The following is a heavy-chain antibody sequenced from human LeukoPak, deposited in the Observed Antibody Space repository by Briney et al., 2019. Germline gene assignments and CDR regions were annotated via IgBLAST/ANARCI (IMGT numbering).Heavy chain of an antibody. CDR1: GFKFDDYG. CDR2: INWNGDSR. CDR3: ARDATPFWSGYDFGYMDV. V-gene: IGHV3-20*04. Sequence: GGSLRLSCTASGFKFDDYGMTWVRQAPGKGLEWVSDINWNGDSRGYAHSVRGRFTIYRDNSKNSLYLQMNSLRAEDTAVYYCARDATPFWSGYDFGYMDVWGKGTTVTVSS. J-gene: IGHJ6*03. D-gene: IGHD3-3*01.